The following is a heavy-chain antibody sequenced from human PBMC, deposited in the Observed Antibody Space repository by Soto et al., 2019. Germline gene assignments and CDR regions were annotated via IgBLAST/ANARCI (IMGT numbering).Heavy chain of an antibody. CDR2: IYYSGST. CDR3: ARDRYYDSTGYYDY. Sequence: SETLSLTCAVSGGSITSYFWSWIRQSPGKGLEWIGYIYYSGSTRYNPSLQSRVTMSVDTSKNQFSLKLSSVTAADTAMYYCARDRYYDSTGYYDYWGQGTLVTVSS. J-gene: IGHJ4*02. D-gene: IGHD3-22*01. V-gene: IGHV4-59*01. CDR1: GGSITSYF.